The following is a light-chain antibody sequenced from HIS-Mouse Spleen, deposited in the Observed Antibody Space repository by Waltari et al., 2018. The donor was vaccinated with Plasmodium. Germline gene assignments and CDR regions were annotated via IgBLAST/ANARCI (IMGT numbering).Light chain of an antibody. Sequence: DIVMTQSPLSLPVTPGAPASIPCRSSQSRLHSNGYNYLDWYLQKPGQSPQLLIYLGSNRASGVPDRFSGSGSGTDFTLKISRVEAEDVGVYYCMQALQTPLTFGGGTKVEIK. V-gene: IGKV2-28*01. CDR3: MQALQTPLT. CDR2: LGS. CDR1: QSRLHSNGYNY. J-gene: IGKJ4*01.